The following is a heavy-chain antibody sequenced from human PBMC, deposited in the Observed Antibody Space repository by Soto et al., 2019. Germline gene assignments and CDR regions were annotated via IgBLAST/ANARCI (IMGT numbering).Heavy chain of an antibody. CDR2: IYYSGST. J-gene: IGHJ4*02. V-gene: IGHV4-59*08. D-gene: IGHD4-17*01. CDR3: ARRYGDYFDF. Sequence: PSETLSLTWTVSGGSISSYYWIWIRQPPGKGLEWIGYIYYSGSTNYNPSLKSRVTISVDTSKNQFSLKLSSVTAADTAVYYCARRYGDYFDFWGQGTLVTVSS. CDR1: GGSISSYY.